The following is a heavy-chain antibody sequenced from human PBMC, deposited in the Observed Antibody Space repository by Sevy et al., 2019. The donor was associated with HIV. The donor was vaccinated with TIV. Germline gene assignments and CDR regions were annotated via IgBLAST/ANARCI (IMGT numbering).Heavy chain of an antibody. CDR1: GGSISSSSYY. D-gene: IGHD3-22*01. CDR2: IYYSGST. Sequence: SETLSLTCTVSGGSISSSSYYWCWIRQPPGKGLEWIGSIYYSGSTYYNPSLKSRVTISVDTSKNQFSLKLSSVTAADTAVYYCARQGKHYDSSGLWDYWGQGTLVTVSS. J-gene: IGHJ4*02. V-gene: IGHV4-39*01. CDR3: ARQGKHYDSSGLWDY.